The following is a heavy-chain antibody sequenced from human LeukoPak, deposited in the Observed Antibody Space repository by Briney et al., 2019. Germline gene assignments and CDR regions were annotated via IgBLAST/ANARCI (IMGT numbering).Heavy chain of an antibody. V-gene: IGHV3-33*05. D-gene: IGHD4-11*01. CDR2: ISSDGSDK. J-gene: IGHJ6*03. CDR1: XXRFSSXG. CDR3: ARGYDYTHNYFYYYMDV. Sequence: GRXLXLSXXXXXXRFSSXGMHWVRQVPGKGLEWVAVISSDGSDKYYADSVKGRFTISRDNSKNTVFVQMSSLRAEDTGVYYCARGYDYTHNYFYYYMDVWGKGTTVTVSS.